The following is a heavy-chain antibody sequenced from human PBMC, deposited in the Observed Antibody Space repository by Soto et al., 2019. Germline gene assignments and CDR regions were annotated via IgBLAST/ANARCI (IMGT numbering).Heavy chain of an antibody. V-gene: IGHV4-39*01. CDR1: GGSISSSSYY. D-gene: IGHD4-17*01. Sequence: QLQLQESGPGLVKPSETLSLTCTVSGGSISSSSYYWGWIRQPPGKGLEWIGSVYYSGSTYYNPSLKRRVTISVDTSKNQFSLKLSSVTAADTAVYYCARLATTVTTALFDYWGQGTLVTVSS. CDR2: VYYSGST. CDR3: ARLATTVTTALFDY. J-gene: IGHJ4*02.